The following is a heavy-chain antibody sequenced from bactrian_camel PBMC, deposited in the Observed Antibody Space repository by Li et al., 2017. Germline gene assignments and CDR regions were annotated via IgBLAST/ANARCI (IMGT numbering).Heavy chain of an antibody. CDR2: INGDGSKT. D-gene: IGHD4*01. J-gene: IGHJ6*01. CDR3: ALSYDSPYTCGFRRNFAY. Sequence: VQLVESGGGLVQPGGSLRLSCAASGFTFNNYALSWVRQAPGKGLEWVSSINGDGSKTYYADSMKGRCTISQGATKDAVYLQMNSVKPEDAAMYYCALSYDSPYTCGFRRNFAYWGQGTQVTVS. CDR1: GFTFNNYA. V-gene: IGHV3S36*01.